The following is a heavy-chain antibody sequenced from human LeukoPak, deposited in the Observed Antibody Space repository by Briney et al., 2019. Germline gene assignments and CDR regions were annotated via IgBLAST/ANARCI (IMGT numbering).Heavy chain of an antibody. CDR1: GYTLTELS. V-gene: IGHV1-24*01. CDR2: FDPEDGET. D-gene: IGHD1-7*01. CDR3: ATRDWNCRTFDY. Sequence: GASVKVSCKVSGYTLTELSMHWVRQAPGKGLEWMGGFDPEDGETIYAQKFQGRVTMTEDTSTDTAYMELSSLRSEDTAVYYCATRDWNCRTFDYWGQGTLVTVSS. J-gene: IGHJ4*02.